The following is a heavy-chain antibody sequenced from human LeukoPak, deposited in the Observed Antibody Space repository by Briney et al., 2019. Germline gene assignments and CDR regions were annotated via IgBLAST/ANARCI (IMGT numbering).Heavy chain of an antibody. Sequence: GGSLRLSCAASGFTFSSYGMSWVRQAPGKGLEWVSAISGSGGSTYYADSVKGRFTISRDNPKNTLYLQMNSLRAEDTAVYYCLFSMVRGVYYMDVWGKGTTVTISS. CDR2: ISGSGGST. V-gene: IGHV3-23*01. J-gene: IGHJ6*03. D-gene: IGHD3-10*01. CDR1: GFTFSSYG. CDR3: LFSMVRGVYYMDV.